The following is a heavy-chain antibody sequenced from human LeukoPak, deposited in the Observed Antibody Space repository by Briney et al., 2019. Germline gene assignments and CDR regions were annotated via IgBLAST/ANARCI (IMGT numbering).Heavy chain of an antibody. CDR1: GFSFSSYS. Sequence: PGGSLRLSCAASGFSFSSYSMNWVRQAPGKGLEWVSYISHTGSTMSYADSVKGRFTISRDNARNSLYLQMNSLRAEDTAVYYCACCPYYYDSSGSWYFDYWGQGTLVTVSS. D-gene: IGHD3-22*01. J-gene: IGHJ4*02. CDR3: ACCPYYYDSSGSWYFDY. V-gene: IGHV3-48*04. CDR2: ISHTGSTM.